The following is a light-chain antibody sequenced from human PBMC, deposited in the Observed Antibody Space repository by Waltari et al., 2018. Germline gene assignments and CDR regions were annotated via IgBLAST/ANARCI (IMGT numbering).Light chain of an antibody. J-gene: IGKJ4*01. Sequence: DIEMTQSPSSLSASLGDRVPITCRASQAISGYLNWYQQKPGRAPKLLIYTASTLQSGVPSRFSGSGYGTDFTLTISSLQPEDFAIYSCQQSSSSPHTFGGGTKVE. V-gene: IGKV1-39*01. CDR3: QQSSSSPHT. CDR1: QAISGY. CDR2: TAS.